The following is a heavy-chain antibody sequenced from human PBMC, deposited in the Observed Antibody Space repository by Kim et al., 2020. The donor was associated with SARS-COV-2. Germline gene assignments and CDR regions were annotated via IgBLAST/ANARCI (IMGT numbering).Heavy chain of an antibody. V-gene: IGHV4-61*01. CDR2: IYYSGST. CDR1: GGSVSSGSYY. D-gene: IGHD3-16*01. J-gene: IGHJ6*02. CDR3: ARDSLGGRGRDSDV. Sequence: SETLSLTCTVSGGSVSSGSYYWSWIRQPPGKGLEWIGYIYYSGSTNYNPSLKSRVTISVDTSKNQFSLKLSSVTAADTAVYYCARDSLGGRGRDSDVWGQGTTVTVSS.